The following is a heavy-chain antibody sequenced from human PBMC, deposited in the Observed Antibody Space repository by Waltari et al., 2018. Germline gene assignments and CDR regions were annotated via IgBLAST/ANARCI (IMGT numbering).Heavy chain of an antibody. CDR1: XFSXSTTGVG. V-gene: IGHV2-5*01. J-gene: IGHJ4*02. CDR3: AXTRGVXVIELEDEYFDX. CDR2: ISWNDDK. D-gene: IGHD2-21*01. Sequence: QITLKXSGPXXVKPTQTLXLXXTFSXFSXSTTGVGVGWIRXPPGKALEWLALISWNDDKRYSPXLKSRLTITKXSSKDQVVLTMTNMDPVXTVTYYCAXTRGVXVIELEDEYFDXWGQGTLVTVS.